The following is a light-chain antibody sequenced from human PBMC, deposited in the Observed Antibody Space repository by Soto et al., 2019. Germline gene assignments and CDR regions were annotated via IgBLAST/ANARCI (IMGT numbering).Light chain of an antibody. CDR2: DAS. CDR1: QSISSW. V-gene: IGKV1-5*01. J-gene: IGKJ1*01. CDR3: QQYNSYLWT. Sequence: DIQMTQSPSTLSASVGDRVTITCRASQSISSWLAWYQQRPGKAPKLLIYDASSLESGVPSRFSGSASGTEFTLTISSLQPDDFATYYCQQYNSYLWTFGQGTKVDIK.